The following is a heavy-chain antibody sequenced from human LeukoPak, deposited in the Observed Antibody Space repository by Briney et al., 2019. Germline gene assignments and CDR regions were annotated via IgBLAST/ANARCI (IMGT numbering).Heavy chain of an antibody. CDR1: GFTFSSCG. CDR2: IRYDGSIK. V-gene: IGHV3-30*02. Sequence: GGSLTLSCAASGFTFSSCGMHWVRQAPGMGLEGVTFIRYDGSIKYYAESVKGRFTISRDNSKNTLYLQMNSLRAEDTAVYYCARDKRTTVTTHYMDVWGKGTTVTVSS. J-gene: IGHJ6*03. CDR3: ARDKRTTVTTHYMDV. D-gene: IGHD4-17*01.